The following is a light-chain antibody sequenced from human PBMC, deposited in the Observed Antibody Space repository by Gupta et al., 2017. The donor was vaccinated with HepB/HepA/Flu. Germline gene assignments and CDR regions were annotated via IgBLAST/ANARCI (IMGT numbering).Light chain of an antibody. CDR2: EVT. CDR1: SSDIGNDNF. J-gene: IGLJ3*02. Sequence: QSPLTQPASVPGSPGQSLTISCTGPSSDIGNDNFVSWYQPHPGQAPKLMIYEVTKRPAGVASRFSATKSGTTASLTISVLSGEDEADYYCCSYGSSSTWVFGGGTKLTVL. CDR3: CSYGSSSTWV. V-gene: IGLV2-23*02.